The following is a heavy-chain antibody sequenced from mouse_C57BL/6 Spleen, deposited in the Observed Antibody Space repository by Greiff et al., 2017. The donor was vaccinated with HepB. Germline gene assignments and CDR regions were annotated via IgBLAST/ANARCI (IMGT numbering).Heavy chain of an antibody. D-gene: IGHD1-1*01. V-gene: IGHV1-50*01. CDR1: GYTFTSYW. CDR3: ARPYYYGSSYLDY. CDR2: IDPSDSYT. Sequence: QVQLKQPGAELVKPGASVKLSCKASGYTFTSYWMQWVKQRPGQGLEWIGEIDPSDSYTNYNQKFKGKATLTVDTSSSTAYMQLSSLTSEDSAVYYCARPYYYGSSYLDYWGQGTTLTVSS. J-gene: IGHJ2*01.